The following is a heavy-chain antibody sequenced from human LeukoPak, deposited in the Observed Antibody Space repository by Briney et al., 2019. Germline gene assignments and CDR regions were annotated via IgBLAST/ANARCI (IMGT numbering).Heavy chain of an antibody. D-gene: IGHD6-13*01. Sequence: GGSLRLSCAASGFTFSSYAMSWVRQAPGKGLEWVSAISGSGGSTYYADSVKGRFTISRDNSKNTLYLQMNSLRAEDTAVYYCAREVSRIAAAGTGEYMDVWGKGTTVTVSS. J-gene: IGHJ6*03. V-gene: IGHV3-23*01. CDR3: AREVSRIAAAGTGEYMDV. CDR2: ISGSGGST. CDR1: GFTFSSYA.